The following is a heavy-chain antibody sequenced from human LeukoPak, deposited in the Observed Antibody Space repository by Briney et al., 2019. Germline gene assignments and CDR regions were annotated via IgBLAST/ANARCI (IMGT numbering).Heavy chain of an antibody. Sequence: SETLSLTCTVSGASISSYYWSWIRQPPGKGLEWIGYIYYSGSTNYNPSLKSRVTISIDTSTNQLSLKLSSVTAADTAVYYCARGMAGSSWHLPYWGQGTLVTVSS. J-gene: IGHJ4*02. CDR1: GASISSYY. CDR3: ARGMAGSSWHLPY. V-gene: IGHV4-59*01. CDR2: IYYSGST. D-gene: IGHD6-13*01.